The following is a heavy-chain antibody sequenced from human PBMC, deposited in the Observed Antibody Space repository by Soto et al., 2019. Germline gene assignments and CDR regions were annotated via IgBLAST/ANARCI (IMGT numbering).Heavy chain of an antibody. D-gene: IGHD3-10*01. CDR2: INHSGST. CDR3: ARSGHLFDY. Sequence: QVQLQQWGAGLLKPSETLSLTCDVYGGSFSAYYWSWIRQPPGKGLEWIGEINHSGSTNYNPSLKSRVTISVDTSKNQFSLKLSSMTAADTAVYYCARSGHLFDYWGQGTLVTVSS. CDR1: GGSFSAYY. J-gene: IGHJ4*02. V-gene: IGHV4-34*01.